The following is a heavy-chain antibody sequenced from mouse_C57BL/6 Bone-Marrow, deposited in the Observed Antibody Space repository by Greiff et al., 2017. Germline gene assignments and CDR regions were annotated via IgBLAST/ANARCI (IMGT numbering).Heavy chain of an antibody. V-gene: IGHV6-3*01. CDR2: IRLKADNYAT. J-gene: IGHJ3*01. CDR1: GFTFSNYW. CDR3: TVELRLAY. D-gene: IGHD3-2*02. Sequence: EVHLVESGGGLVQPGGSMKLSCVASGFTFSNYWMNWVRQSPEKGLEWVAQIRLKADNYATHYAVSVKGRFTIAKVDSKSSVYLQMNDLRAADTGIYYCTVELRLAYWGQGTLVTVSA.